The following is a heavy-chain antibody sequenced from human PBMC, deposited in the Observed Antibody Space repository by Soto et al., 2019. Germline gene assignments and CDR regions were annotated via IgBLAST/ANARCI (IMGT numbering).Heavy chain of an antibody. CDR1: GFTFSTAW. V-gene: IGHV3-15*01. CDR2: ITSHGDGGTA. J-gene: IGHJ4*02. Sequence: QLVESGGGFVKPGMSLRLTCAASGFTFSTAWMTWIRQAPGKGLERVGLITSHGDGGTADYSAPVRGKFTISRDDSQNLLFLQMDDLQHEDTAVYNCISAPLRWGQGTLVTVSS. CDR3: ISAPLR.